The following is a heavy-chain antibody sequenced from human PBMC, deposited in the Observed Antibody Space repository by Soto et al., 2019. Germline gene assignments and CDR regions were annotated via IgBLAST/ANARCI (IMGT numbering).Heavy chain of an antibody. D-gene: IGHD4-17*01. CDR3: ARQGNGAEGFDY. CDR2: FYPGDSDT. V-gene: IGHV5-51*01. CDR1: GYYFPSYW. Sequence: PGASLKISCKGSGYYFPSYWIGRVRQMPGKGLEWMGIFYPGDSDTRYSPSFQGQVTISADRSISTAYLQWSSLKPSDTAMYYCARQGNGAEGFDYWGQGTLGTVSS. J-gene: IGHJ4*02.